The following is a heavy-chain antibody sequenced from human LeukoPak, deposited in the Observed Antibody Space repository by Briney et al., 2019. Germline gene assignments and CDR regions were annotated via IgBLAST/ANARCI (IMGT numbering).Heavy chain of an antibody. CDR2: ISGGGDNR. CDR1: GFTFSTYA. CDR3: PEDQFPMVELLSMFHS. V-gene: IGHV3-23*01. J-gene: IGHJ4*02. D-gene: IGHD4/OR15-4a*01. Sequence: GGSLRLSCAGSGFTFSTYAMGWVRQAPGKGLEWGSAISGGGDNRHYADSVKGRFTISRDNSKHTPYLHMNSLRPQHTASYFCPEDQFPMVELLSMFHSWGLGTLVTVSS.